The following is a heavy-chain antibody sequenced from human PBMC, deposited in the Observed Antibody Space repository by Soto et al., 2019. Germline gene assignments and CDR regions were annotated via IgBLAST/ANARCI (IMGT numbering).Heavy chain of an antibody. CDR2: IWYDGSNK. CDR3: ARDRGGSFTIPYAFDI. Sequence: QVQLVESGGGVVQPGRSLRLSCAASGFTFSSYGMHWVRQAPGKGLEWVAVIWYDGSNKYYADSVKGRFTISRDNSKNSLYLQMNSLRAEDTAVYYCARDRGGSFTIPYAFDIWGQGTMVTVSS. V-gene: IGHV3-33*01. CDR1: GFTFSSYG. D-gene: IGHD3-3*01. J-gene: IGHJ3*02.